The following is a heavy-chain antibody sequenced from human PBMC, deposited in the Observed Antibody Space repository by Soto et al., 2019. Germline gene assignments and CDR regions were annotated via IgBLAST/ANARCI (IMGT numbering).Heavy chain of an antibody. CDR3: ARESTYYYDSSGFDAFDI. V-gene: IGHV5-51*01. Sequence: PGESLKISCKGSGYSFTSYWIGWVRQMPGKGLEWMGIIYPGDSDTRYSPSFQGQVTISADKSISTAYLQWSSLKASDTAVYYCARESTYYYDSSGFDAFDIWGQGTMVTVSS. CDR2: IYPGDSDT. CDR1: GYSFTSYW. J-gene: IGHJ3*02. D-gene: IGHD3-22*01.